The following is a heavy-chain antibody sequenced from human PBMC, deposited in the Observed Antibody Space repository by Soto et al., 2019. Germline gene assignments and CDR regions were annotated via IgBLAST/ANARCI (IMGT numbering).Heavy chain of an antibody. CDR3: ARVERGTVTTVVDAFDI. D-gene: IGHD1-1*01. V-gene: IGHV4-61*01. J-gene: IGHJ3*02. Sequence: SETLSLTCAVYGGFVSSGSYYWSWIRQPPGKGLEWIGEMSHSGGTHFNPSLKSRVTISVDTSKNQFSLNIYSVTAADTALYYCARVERGTVTTVVDAFDIWGPGTMATVSS. CDR1: GGFVSSGSYY. CDR2: MSHSGGT.